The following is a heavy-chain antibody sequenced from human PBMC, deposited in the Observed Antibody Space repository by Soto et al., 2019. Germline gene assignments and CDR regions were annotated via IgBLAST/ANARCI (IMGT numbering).Heavy chain of an antibody. J-gene: IGHJ6*02. CDR2: IVPMFGTP. Sequence: QVQLVQSGAEVKEPGSSVRVSCKASGGTFANFIMNWVRQTPGQGLEWMGGIVPMFGTPTYAEKFKGRVTISATGSTSIDYMELTSLRSEDTAVYYCARNGTYSSSLSQYSGMDVWGQGTTVTVS. D-gene: IGHD6-6*01. V-gene: IGHV1-69*01. CDR1: GGTFANFI. CDR3: ARNGTYSSSLSQYSGMDV.